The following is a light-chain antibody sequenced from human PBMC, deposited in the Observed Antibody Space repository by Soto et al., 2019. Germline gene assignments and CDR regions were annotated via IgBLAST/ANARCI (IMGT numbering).Light chain of an antibody. J-gene: IGKJ3*01. Sequence: EIVLTQSPATLSLSPGERATLSCRASQGVSSTYLAWYQQKPGQAPRLLIYETYRRATGIPDRFGGSGSGTDFTLTISRLEPEDSAVYYFQQYGSSTSLFTFGPGTKVDIK. V-gene: IGKV3-20*01. CDR3: QQYGSSTSLFT. CDR1: QGVSSTY. CDR2: ETY.